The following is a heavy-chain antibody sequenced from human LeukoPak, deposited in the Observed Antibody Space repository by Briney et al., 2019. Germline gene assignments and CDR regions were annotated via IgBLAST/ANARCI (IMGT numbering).Heavy chain of an antibody. J-gene: IGHJ3*02. V-gene: IGHV4-59*01. Sequence: SETLSLTCTVSGGSMSSYYWSWIRQPPGKGLEWIGYIYCSGSTNYSPSLKSRVTISVDTSKNQFSLRLSSVTAADTAVYYCASPGYFYGSGSVDDAFDIWGQGTTVTVSS. D-gene: IGHD3-10*01. CDR2: IYCSGST. CDR3: ASPGYFYGSGSVDDAFDI. CDR1: GGSMSSYY.